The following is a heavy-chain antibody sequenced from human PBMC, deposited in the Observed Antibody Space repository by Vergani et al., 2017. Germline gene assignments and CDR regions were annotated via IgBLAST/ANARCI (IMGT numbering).Heavy chain of an antibody. CDR3: ARARWGYCSSTSCYTHYYYYYYMDV. V-gene: IGHV4-31*03. CDR1: GGSISSGGYY. Sequence: QVQLPESGPGLVKASQTLSLTCTVSGGSISSGGYYWSWIRQHPGKGLEWIGYIYYSGSTYYNPSLKSRVTISVDTSKNQFSLKLSSVTAADTAVYYCARARWGYCSSTSCYTHYYYYYYMDVWGKGTTVTVSS. D-gene: IGHD2-2*02. J-gene: IGHJ6*03. CDR2: IYYSGST.